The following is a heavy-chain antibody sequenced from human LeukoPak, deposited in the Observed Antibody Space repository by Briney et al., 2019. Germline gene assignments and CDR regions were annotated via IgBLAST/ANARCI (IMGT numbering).Heavy chain of an antibody. D-gene: IGHD6-6*01. V-gene: IGHV4-34*01. J-gene: IGHJ4*02. Sequence: SETLSLTYAVYGGSFSGYYWSWIRQPPGKGLEWIGEINHSGSTNYNPSLKSRVTISVDTSKNQFSLKLSSVTAADTAVYYCARGPIAARWWLVRGHYFDYWGQGTLVTVSS. CDR2: INHSGST. CDR3: ARGPIAARWWLVRGHYFDY. CDR1: GGSFSGYY.